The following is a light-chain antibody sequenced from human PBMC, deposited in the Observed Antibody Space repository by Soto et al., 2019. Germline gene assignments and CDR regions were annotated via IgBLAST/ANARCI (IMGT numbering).Light chain of an antibody. V-gene: IGKV4-1*01. CDR1: QSVLSSSNNMNY. CDR3: QQYYGAPLT. Sequence: DIVMSQSPDSLAVSLGERATINCKSSQSVLSSSNNMNYLAWYQQKPRQPPKLLINWASTRESGVPDRFSGSGSGADFTLTISSLQAEDVAVYYCQQYYGAPLTFGQGTKVEIK. J-gene: IGKJ1*01. CDR2: WAS.